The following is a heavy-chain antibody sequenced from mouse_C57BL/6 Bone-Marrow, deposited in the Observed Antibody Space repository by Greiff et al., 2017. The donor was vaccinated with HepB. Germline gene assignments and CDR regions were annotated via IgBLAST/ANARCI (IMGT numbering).Heavy chain of an antibody. J-gene: IGHJ4*01. V-gene: IGHV7-3*01. D-gene: IGHD1-1*01. CDR3: AITTVVATGDAMDY. CDR1: GFTFTDYY. CDR2: IRNKANGYTT. Sequence: EVHLVESGGGLVQPGGSLSLSCAASGFTFTDYYMSWVRQPPGKALEWLGFIRNKANGYTTEYSASVKGRFTISRDNSQSILYLQMNALRAEDSATYYGAITTVVATGDAMDYWGQGTSVTVSS.